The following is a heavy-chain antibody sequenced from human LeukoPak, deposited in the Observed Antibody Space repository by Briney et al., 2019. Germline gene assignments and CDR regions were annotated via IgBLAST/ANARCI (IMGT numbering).Heavy chain of an antibody. Sequence: SETLSLTCTVSGGSISSSSYCWGWIRQPPGKGLEWIGNIYYSGTTYYNPSLKSRVTISVDTSKNQFSLKLSSVTAADTAVYYCARPGDSSGWYFDYWGQGTLVTVSS. CDR3: ARPGDSSGWYFDY. CDR2: IYYSGTT. V-gene: IGHV4-39*01. J-gene: IGHJ4*02. CDR1: GGSISSSSYC. D-gene: IGHD6-19*01.